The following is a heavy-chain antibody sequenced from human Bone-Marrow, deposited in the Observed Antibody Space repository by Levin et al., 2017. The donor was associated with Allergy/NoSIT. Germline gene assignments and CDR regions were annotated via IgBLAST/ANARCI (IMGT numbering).Heavy chain of an antibody. CDR2: VSGAGGST. CDR3: AKVQDQHITGVPTPKWWWHYFDY. J-gene: IGHJ4*02. V-gene: IGHV3-23*01. Sequence: QSGGSLRLSCAASGFTFSNYAMTWVRQAPGKGLEWVSAVSGAGGSTYYAASVKGRLTISRDNSKNTLYLQMNGLRADDTAIYYCAKVQDQHITGVPTPKWWWHYFDYWGQGALVTVSS. D-gene: IGHD2-21*01. CDR1: GFTFSNYA.